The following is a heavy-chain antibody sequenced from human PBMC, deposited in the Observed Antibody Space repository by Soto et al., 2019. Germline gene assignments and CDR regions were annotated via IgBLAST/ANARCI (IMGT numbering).Heavy chain of an antibody. J-gene: IGHJ6*02. CDR1: RVTYECLA. Sequence: SVKATSEDRRVTYECLASRSVRQAKGQGLEWMGGIIPIFRTPDYTQKFQGRVTITADVSTSTAYMELSSLRSEDTAVYYCARDKGREQLGGNYYYALDVWGQGTTVTVSS. D-gene: IGHD1-1*01. CDR3: ARDKGREQLGGNYYYALDV. CDR2: IIPIFRTP. V-gene: IGHV1-69*13.